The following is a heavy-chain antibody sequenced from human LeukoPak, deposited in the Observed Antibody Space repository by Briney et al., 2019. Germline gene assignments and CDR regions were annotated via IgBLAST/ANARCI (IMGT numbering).Heavy chain of an antibody. D-gene: IGHD3-22*01. CDR1: GFTFSDYY. CDR2: ISSSGSTI. Sequence: GGSLRLSCAASGFTFSDYYMSWIRQAPGKGLEWVSYISSSGSTIYYADSVEGRFTISRDDAKNSLFLQMNSLRVEDTAIYYCAKDFPHHYETSHGTDLWGQGTTVTVS. V-gene: IGHV3-11*04. J-gene: IGHJ6*02. CDR3: AKDFPHHYETSHGTDL.